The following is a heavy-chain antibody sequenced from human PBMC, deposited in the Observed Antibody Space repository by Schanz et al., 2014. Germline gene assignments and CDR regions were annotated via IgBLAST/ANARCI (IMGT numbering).Heavy chain of an antibody. D-gene: IGHD3-10*01. V-gene: IGHV3-11*01. Sequence: VQLVESGGGLVKPGGSLRLSCATSGLTFTSAWMSWVRQAPGKGLEWVSYIGNGGVTIYYADSVKGRFTISRDNSKNSLYLQMNSLRAEDTAVYYCARIGGSVFDYWAHGTLVTVAS. CDR3: ARIGGSVFDY. CDR1: GLTFTSAW. CDR2: IGNGGVTI. J-gene: IGHJ4*01.